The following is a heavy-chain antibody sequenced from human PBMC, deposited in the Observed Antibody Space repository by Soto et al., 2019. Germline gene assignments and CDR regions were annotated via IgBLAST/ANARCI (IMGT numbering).Heavy chain of an antibody. V-gene: IGHV1-46*01. Sequence: QVQLVQSGAEVKKPGASVKVSCKASGYTFTSYYMHWVRQAPGQGLEWMGIINPSGGSTSYAQKFQGRVTMTRDTSTSTVYMELSSLRSEDTAVYYCARDGVVVTARDNWFDPWGQGTLVTVSS. D-gene: IGHD2-21*02. J-gene: IGHJ5*02. CDR3: ARDGVVVTARDNWFDP. CDR2: INPSGGST. CDR1: GYTFTSYY.